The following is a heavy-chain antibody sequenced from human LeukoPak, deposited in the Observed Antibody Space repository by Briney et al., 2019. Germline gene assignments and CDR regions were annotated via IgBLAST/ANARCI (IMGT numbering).Heavy chain of an antibody. D-gene: IGHD1-26*01. CDR2: IKPDGSEK. Sequence: GGSLRLSCAASGFTFSSFWMSWVRQAPGKGREWVANIKPDGSEKYYVDSVKGRFTISRDNAKNSLYLQMNSLRAEDTALYYCARDTVGVTDYWGQGTLVTVSS. CDR3: ARDTVGVTDY. V-gene: IGHV3-7*01. CDR1: GFTFSSFW. J-gene: IGHJ4*02.